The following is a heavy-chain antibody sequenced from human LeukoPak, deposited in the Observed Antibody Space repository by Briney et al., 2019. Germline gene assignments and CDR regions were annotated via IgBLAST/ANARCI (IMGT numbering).Heavy chain of an antibody. J-gene: IGHJ4*02. CDR1: GYTFTSYG. CDR3: ARRSEYSSSWAYYFDY. V-gene: IGHV1-18*01. CDR2: ISAYNGNT. Sequence: ASVKVSCKASGYTFTSYGISWVRQAPGQGLEWMGWISAYNGNTNYAQKLQGRVTMTTDTSTSTAYVELRSLRSDDTAVYYCARRSEYSSSWAYYFDYWGQGTLVTVSS. D-gene: IGHD6-13*01.